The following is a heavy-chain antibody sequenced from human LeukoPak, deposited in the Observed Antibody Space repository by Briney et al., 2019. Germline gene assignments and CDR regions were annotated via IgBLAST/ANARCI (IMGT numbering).Heavy chain of an antibody. J-gene: IGHJ4*02. V-gene: IGHV3-23*01. CDR2: ISGSGGTT. CDR3: SMDGYVHYRNVYSYFVF. D-gene: IGHD3-3*02. CDR1: GFTFDNFP. Sequence: GGSLRLSWAASGFTFDNFPMSWVRQVPGKGLEWVSSISGSGGTTYYEGFVRGRFTISRDNAKKTLFLPMRRLRADETAQLYCSMDGYVHYRNVYSYFVFWGQGT.